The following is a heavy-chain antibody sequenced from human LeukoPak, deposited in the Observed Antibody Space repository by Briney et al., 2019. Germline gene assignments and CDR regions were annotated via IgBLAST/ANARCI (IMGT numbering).Heavy chain of an antibody. Sequence: PGGSLRLSCAASGFTFSTYAMSWVRQAPGKGLEWVSAISGSGGSTYYADSVKGRFTISRDNSKNTLYLQMNSLRAEDTGVYYCASREWPSGAFDTWGQGKMVTVS. V-gene: IGHV3-23*01. J-gene: IGHJ3*02. CDR3: ASREWPSGAFDT. CDR2: ISGSGGST. CDR1: GFTFSTYA. D-gene: IGHD3-3*01.